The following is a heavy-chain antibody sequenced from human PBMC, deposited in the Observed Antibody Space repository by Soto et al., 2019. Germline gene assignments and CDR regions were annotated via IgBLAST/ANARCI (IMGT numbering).Heavy chain of an antibody. CDR3: ATVGRRYYDILTGYRAQGGYFDY. CDR1: GYTFTDYY. D-gene: IGHD3-9*01. J-gene: IGHJ4*02. CDR2: VDPEDGET. Sequence: EVQLVQSGAEVKKPGATVKISCKVSGYTFTDYYMHWVQQAPGKGLEWMGLVDPEDGETIYAEKFQGRVTITADTSTDTAYMELSSLRSEDTAVYYCATVGRRYYDILTGYRAQGGYFDYWGQGTLVTVSS. V-gene: IGHV1-69-2*01.